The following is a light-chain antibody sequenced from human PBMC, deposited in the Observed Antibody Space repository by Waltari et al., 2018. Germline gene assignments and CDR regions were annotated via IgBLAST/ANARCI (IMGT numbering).Light chain of an antibody. V-gene: IGLV2-14*03. CDR2: DVN. CDR1: SNDVGDDNY. Sequence: QSTLTQPASVSGSPGQSITISCTGTSNDVGDDNYVSWFQPHPGKAPQLMIYDVNTRPSGVSDRFSGSKSGNTASLTISGLQAEDEADYYCCSYTTSDTWVFGGGTKLTVL. CDR3: CSYTTSDTWV. J-gene: IGLJ3*02.